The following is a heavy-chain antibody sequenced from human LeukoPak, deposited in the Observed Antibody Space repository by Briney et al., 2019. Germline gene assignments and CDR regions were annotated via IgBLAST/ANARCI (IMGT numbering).Heavy chain of an antibody. CDR1: GYTFTSYG. CDR2: ISAYNGNT. J-gene: IGHJ4*02. Sequence: ASVKVSCKASGYTFTSYGVSWVRQAPGQGLEWMGWISAYNGNTNCAQKLQGRITMTTDTSTSTAYMELRSLRSDDTAVYYCAGDHRAIADYWGQGTLVTVSS. V-gene: IGHV1-18*01. CDR3: AGDHRAIADY.